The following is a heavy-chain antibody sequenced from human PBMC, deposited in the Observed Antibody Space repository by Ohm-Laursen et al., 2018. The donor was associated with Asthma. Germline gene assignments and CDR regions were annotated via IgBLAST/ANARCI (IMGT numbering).Heavy chain of an antibody. V-gene: IGHV3-30-3*01. Sequence: SLRLSCTASGFTFRSYAMHWVRQAPGKGLEWVAVGGSYYDGGLKYYADSVNGRFTVSRDDSKNTLYLQMNSLRPDDTAVYYCARDQGRRDGYTSWGQGTLVTVSS. CDR2: GGSYYDGGLK. CDR1: GFTFRSYA. CDR3: ARDQGRRDGYTS. J-gene: IGHJ4*02. D-gene: IGHD5-24*01.